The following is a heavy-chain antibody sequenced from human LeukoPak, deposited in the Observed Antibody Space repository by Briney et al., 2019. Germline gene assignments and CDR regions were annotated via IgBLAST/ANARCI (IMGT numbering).Heavy chain of an antibody. V-gene: IGHV4-61*02. D-gene: IGHD1-1*01. J-gene: IGHJ4*02. CDR1: GDSISSSSSY. Sequence: PSETLSLTCTVSGDSISSSSSYWGWIRQPAGKGLEWIGRIYISGSTNYNPSLKSRVTMSVDTSKNQFSLKLSSVTAADTAVYYCARDRGTWNDDGFDYWGQGTLVTVSS. CDR2: IYISGST. CDR3: ARDRGTWNDDGFDY.